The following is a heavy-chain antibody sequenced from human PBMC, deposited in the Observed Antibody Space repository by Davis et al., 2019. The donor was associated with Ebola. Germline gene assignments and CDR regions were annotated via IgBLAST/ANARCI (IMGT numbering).Heavy chain of an antibody. J-gene: IGHJ6*04. V-gene: IGHV3-21*01. Sequence: GESLKISCAASGFTFSSYSMNWVRQAPGKGLEWVSSISSSSSYIYYADSLKGRFTISRDNAKNSLYLQMNSLRAEDTAVYYCARDGLIPTSYCSGGSCYSDYGMDVWGKGTTVTVSS. CDR1: GFTFSSYS. CDR2: ISSSSSYI. D-gene: IGHD2-15*01. CDR3: ARDGLIPTSYCSGGSCYSDYGMDV.